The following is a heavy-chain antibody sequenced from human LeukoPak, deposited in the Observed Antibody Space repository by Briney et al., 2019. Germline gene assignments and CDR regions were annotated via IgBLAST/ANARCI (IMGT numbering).Heavy chain of an antibody. CDR3: AREDYGGNSGFDY. CDR2: INHSGST. CDR1: GGSFSGYY. V-gene: IGHV4-34*01. Sequence: SETLSLTCAVYGGSFSGYYWSWIRQPPGKGLEWIGEINHSGSTNYNPSLKSRVTISVDTSKNQFSLKLSPVTAADTAVYYCAREDYGGNSGFDYWGQGTLVTVSS. D-gene: IGHD4-23*01. J-gene: IGHJ4*02.